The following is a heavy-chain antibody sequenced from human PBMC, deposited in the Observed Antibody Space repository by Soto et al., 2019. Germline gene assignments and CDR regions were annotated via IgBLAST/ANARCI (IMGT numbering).Heavy chain of an antibody. CDR3: ARGPPYYGSGSYYLKDAFDI. CDR1: GYTFTGYY. Sequence: ASVKVSCKASGYTFTGYYMHWVRQAPGQGLEWMGWINPNSGGTNYAQKFQGWVTMTRDTSISTAYMELGRLRSDDTAVYYCARGPPYYGSGSYYLKDAFDIWGQGTMVTVSS. V-gene: IGHV1-2*04. CDR2: INPNSGGT. D-gene: IGHD3-10*01. J-gene: IGHJ3*02.